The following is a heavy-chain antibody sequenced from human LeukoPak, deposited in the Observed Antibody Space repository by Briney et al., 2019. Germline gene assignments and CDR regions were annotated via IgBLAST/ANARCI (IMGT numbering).Heavy chain of an antibody. V-gene: IGHV3-7*04. D-gene: IGHD5-12*01. CDR2: IKQDGSAK. CDR1: GFTLSSHS. CDR3: ARDPSTYSGYAGLDY. Sequence: GGSLRLSCAAYGFTLSSHSMNWVRQAPGKGLEWVANIKQDGSAKYYVDSVKGRFTISRDNAKNSLYLQMNSLRAEDTAVYYCARDPSTYSGYAGLDYWGQGTLVTVSS. J-gene: IGHJ4*02.